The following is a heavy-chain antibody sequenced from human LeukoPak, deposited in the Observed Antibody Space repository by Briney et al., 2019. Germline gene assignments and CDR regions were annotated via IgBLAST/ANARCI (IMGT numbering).Heavy chain of an antibody. Sequence: SETLSLTCTVSGGSISSGGYYWSWIRQPPGKGLEWIGYIYHSGSTYYNPSLKSRVTISVDRSKNQFSLKLSSVTAADTAVYYCARAASDLPGYYYYMDVWGKGTTVTVSS. D-gene: IGHD7-27*01. J-gene: IGHJ6*03. V-gene: IGHV4-30-2*01. CDR3: ARAASDLPGYYYYMDV. CDR1: GGSISSGGYY. CDR2: IYHSGST.